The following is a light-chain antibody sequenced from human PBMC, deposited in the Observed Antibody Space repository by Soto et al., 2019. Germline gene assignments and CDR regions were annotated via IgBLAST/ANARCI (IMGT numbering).Light chain of an antibody. Sequence: EIVLTQSPGTLSLSPGGRATLSCRTSQYVSSDYLAWYQQRPGQAPRLLIYGTSRRATGIPDRFSGSGSGTDFTLTITRLEAEAFAVYYCQQYGSSSAIAYGQGTRLDIK. V-gene: IGKV3-20*01. CDR3: QQYGSSSAIA. CDR1: QYVSSDY. J-gene: IGKJ5*01. CDR2: GTS.